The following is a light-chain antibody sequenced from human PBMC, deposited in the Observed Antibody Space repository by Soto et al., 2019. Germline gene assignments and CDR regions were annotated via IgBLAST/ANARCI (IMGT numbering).Light chain of an antibody. CDR3: QQYGSSPGT. CDR2: GAS. Sequence: EIVLTQSPGTLSLSPGERATLSCRASQSVSSYLAWYQQKPGQAPRLLIYGASSRATGIPDRFSGSGSGTDLTLTISRLEPEDFAVYYCQQYGSSPGTFGQGTKV. J-gene: IGKJ1*01. CDR1: QSVSSY. V-gene: IGKV3-20*01.